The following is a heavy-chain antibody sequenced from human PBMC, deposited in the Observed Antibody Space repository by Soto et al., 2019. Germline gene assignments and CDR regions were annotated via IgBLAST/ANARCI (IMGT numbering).Heavy chain of an antibody. V-gene: IGHV1-46*01. CDR2: INPSGGST. J-gene: IGHJ6*02. Sequence: GASVKVSCKASGYTLTSYYMHWVRQAPGQGLEWMGIINPSGGSTSYAQKFQGRVTMTRDTSTSTVYMELSSLRSEDTAVYYCARDDYYDSSGYPPPYYGMDVWGQGTTVTVSS. CDR3: ARDDYYDSSGYPPPYYGMDV. D-gene: IGHD3-22*01. CDR1: GYTLTSYY.